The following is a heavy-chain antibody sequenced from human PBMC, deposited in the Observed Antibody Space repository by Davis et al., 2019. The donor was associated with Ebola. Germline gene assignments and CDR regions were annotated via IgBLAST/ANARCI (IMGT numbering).Heavy chain of an antibody. CDR1: GYTFTSYG. D-gene: IGHD1-26*01. Sequence: AASVKVSCKASGYTFTSYGISWVRQAPGQGLEWMGWISAYNGNTNYAQKLQGRVTMTTDTSTSTAYMELRSLRSDDTAMYYCARDTGWSIVGAQAGYYYYYGMDVWGQGTTVTVSS. J-gene: IGHJ6*02. CDR3: ARDTGWSIVGAQAGYYYYYGMDV. V-gene: IGHV1-18*01. CDR2: ISAYNGNT.